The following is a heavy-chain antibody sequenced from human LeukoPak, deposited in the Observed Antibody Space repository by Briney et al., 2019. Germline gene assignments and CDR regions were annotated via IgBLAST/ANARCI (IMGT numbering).Heavy chain of an antibody. V-gene: IGHV3-21*01. D-gene: IGHD6-6*01. CDR1: GFTFSSYV. CDR3: ASTKQLVGFDY. CDR2: ISSSSSYI. J-gene: IGHJ4*02. Sequence: GGSLRLSCAASGFTFSSYVMTWVRQAPGKGLEWVSSISSSSSYIYYADSVKGRFTISRDNAKNSLYLQMNSLRAEDTAVYYCASTKQLVGFDYWGQGTLVTVSS.